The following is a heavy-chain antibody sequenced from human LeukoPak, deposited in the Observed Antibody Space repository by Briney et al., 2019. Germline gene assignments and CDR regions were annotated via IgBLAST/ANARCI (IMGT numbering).Heavy chain of an antibody. D-gene: IGHD3-9*01. V-gene: IGHV1-69*01. CDR3: ARCPRKDIFTGYDY. CDR2: IIPIFGTA. CDR1: GGTFSSYA. J-gene: IGHJ4*02. Sequence: SVKVSCKASGGTFSSYAISWVRQAPGQGLEWMGGIIPIFGTANYAQKFQGRVTITADESTSTAYMELSSLRSEDTAVYYCARCPRKDIFTGYDYWGQGTLVTVSS.